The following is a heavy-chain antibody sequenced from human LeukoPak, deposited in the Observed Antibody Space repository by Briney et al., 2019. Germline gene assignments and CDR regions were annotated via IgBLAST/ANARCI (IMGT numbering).Heavy chain of an antibody. CDR2: INTNTGNP. D-gene: IGHD3-10*01. V-gene: IGHV7-4-1*02. CDR1: GYTFTSYF. CDR3: AREPLWFGESIPDY. J-gene: IGHJ4*02. Sequence: ASVKVSCKASGYTFTSYFMHWVRQAPGQGLEWMGWINTNTGNPTYAQGFTGRFVFSLDTSVSTAYLQISSLKAEDTAVYYCAREPLWFGESIPDYWGQGTLVTVSS.